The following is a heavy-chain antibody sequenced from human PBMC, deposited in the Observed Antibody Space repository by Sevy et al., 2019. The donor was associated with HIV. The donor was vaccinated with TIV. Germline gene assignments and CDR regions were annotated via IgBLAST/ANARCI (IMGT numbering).Heavy chain of an antibody. CDR1: GFTFTYAW. D-gene: IGHD2-8*02. CDR2: IKSRPDGGTT. J-gene: IGHJ6*02. Sequence: GGSLRLSCEASGFTFTYAWMTWVRQAPGKGLEWVGRIKSRPDGGTTDYAAPVKGRFSISRDDSKNTLYLQMNSLKIKDTAVYYCSTDPIILLLVTDGKDVWGQGTTVTVSS. V-gene: IGHV3-15*01. CDR3: STDPIILLLVTDGKDV.